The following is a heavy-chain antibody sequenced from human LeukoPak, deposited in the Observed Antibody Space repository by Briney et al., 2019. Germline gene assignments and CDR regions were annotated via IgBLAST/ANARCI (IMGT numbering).Heavy chain of an antibody. CDR2: IYTSGDT. CDR3: ARESSGSRDAFDI. J-gene: IGHJ3*02. V-gene: IGHV3-53*01. CDR1: GFSVSNKY. D-gene: IGHD3-10*01. Sequence: PGESLRLSCAASGFSVSNKYMSWVRRAPGKGLEWVSVIYTSGDTFYADSVRGRFTISRENAKNSLYLQMNSLRAEDTAVYYCARESSGSRDAFDIWGQGTMVTVSS.